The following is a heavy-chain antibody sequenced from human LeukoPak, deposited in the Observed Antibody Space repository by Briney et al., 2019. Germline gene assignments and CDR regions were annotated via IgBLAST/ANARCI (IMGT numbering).Heavy chain of an antibody. V-gene: IGHV1-18*01. CDR2: ISAYNGNT. CDR3: ARPDYYYDSSGYYGTYYYGMDV. J-gene: IGHJ6*02. CDR1: GYTFTSYD. Sequence: ASVKVSCKASGYTFTSYDINWVRRAPGQGLEWMGWISAYNGNTNYAQKLQGRVTMTTDTSTSTAYMELRSLRSDDTAVYYCARPDYYYDSSGYYGTYYYGMDVWGQGTTVTVSS. D-gene: IGHD3-22*01.